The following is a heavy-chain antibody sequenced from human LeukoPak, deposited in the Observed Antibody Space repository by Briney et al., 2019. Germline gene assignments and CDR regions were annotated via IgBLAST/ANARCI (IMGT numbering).Heavy chain of an antibody. V-gene: IGHV3-30*18. CDR1: GFTFSSYG. Sequence: GRSLRLSCAASGFTFSSYGMHWVRQAPGKGLEWVAVISYGGSNKYYADSVKGRFTISRDNSKNTLYLQMNSLRAEDTAVYYCAKDYYDSSGPPAGFDPWGQGTLVTVSS. D-gene: IGHD3-22*01. CDR3: AKDYYDSSGPPAGFDP. CDR2: ISYGGSNK. J-gene: IGHJ5*02.